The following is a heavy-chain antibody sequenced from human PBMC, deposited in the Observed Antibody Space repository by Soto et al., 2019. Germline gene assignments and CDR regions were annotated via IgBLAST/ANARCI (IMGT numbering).Heavy chain of an antibody. CDR3: ARARQVVTATRWNYYGMDV. V-gene: IGHV1-69*06. CDR2: IIPIFGTA. CDR1: GGTFSSYA. Sequence: ASVKVSCKASGGTFSSYAISWVRQAPGQGLEWMGGIIPIFGTANYAQKFQGRVTITADKSTSTAYMEPSSLRSEDTAVYYCARARQVVTATRWNYYGMDVWGQGTTVTVSS. J-gene: IGHJ6*02. D-gene: IGHD2-21*02.